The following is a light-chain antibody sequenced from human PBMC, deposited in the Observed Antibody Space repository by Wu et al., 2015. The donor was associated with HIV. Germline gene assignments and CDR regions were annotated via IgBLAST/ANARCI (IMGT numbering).Light chain of an antibody. CDR3: QQYNSYSWT. J-gene: IGKJ1*01. Sequence: DIQMTQSPSTLSASVGDRVTITCRASQSISSWLAWYQQKPGKAPKLLIYKASSLESGVPSRFSGSGSGTEFTLTISSLQPDDFATYYCQQYNSYSWTFGQGTKGG. V-gene: IGKV1-5*03. CDR1: QSISSW. CDR2: KAS.